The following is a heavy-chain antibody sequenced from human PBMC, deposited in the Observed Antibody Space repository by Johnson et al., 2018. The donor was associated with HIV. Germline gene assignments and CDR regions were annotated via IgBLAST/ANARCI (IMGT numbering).Heavy chain of an antibody. CDR1: GFTFSSFW. CDR2: INLDGSER. Sequence: VQLVESGGGLVQPGGSLRLSCTGSGFTFSSFWLSWVRQAPGKGLEWLANINLDGSERFYVDSVKGRFTISRDNSKNTLYLQMNSLRDEDTAVYYCARDASSWGDAFDAWGQGTMVTVSS. J-gene: IGHJ3*01. V-gene: IGHV3-7*01. CDR3: ARDASSWGDAFDA. D-gene: IGHD6-13*01.